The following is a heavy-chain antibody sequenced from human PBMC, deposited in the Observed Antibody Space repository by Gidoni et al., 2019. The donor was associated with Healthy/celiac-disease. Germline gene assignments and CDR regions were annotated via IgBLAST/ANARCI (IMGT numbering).Heavy chain of an antibody. V-gene: IGHV5-51*01. CDR1: GYSFTSDW. D-gene: IGHD2-15*01. CDR3: ACCSTNYCYGMDV. Sequence: EVQLVPSGAEVKKPGESLKISCKGSGYSFTSDWIGWVRQMPGKGLEWMGIIYPGDSDTRYSPAFQGQFTISADKSISTAYLQWSSLKASDTAMYYCACCSTNYCYGMDVWGQGTTVTVSS. CDR2: IYPGDSDT. J-gene: IGHJ6*02.